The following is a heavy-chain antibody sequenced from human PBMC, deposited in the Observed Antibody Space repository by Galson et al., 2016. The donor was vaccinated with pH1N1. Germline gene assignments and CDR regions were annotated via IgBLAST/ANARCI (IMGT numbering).Heavy chain of an antibody. Sequence: SVKVSCKASGGTISEYAISRVRQAPGQGLEWMGGIIPIFGTPNYAQNFRGRLKITADKSTSTVYLEKKSLTPDDTSVYYCARGRVPIFGVLKYSGMDVWGQGTTVTVS. CDR1: GGTISEYA. V-gene: IGHV1-69*06. CDR3: ARGRVPIFGVLKYSGMDV. CDR2: IIPIFGTP. D-gene: IGHD3-3*01. J-gene: IGHJ6*02.